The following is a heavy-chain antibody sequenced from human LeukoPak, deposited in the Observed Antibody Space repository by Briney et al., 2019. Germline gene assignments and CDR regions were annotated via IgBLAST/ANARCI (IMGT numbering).Heavy chain of an antibody. CDR3: ARGYCSGGSCYNIDY. Sequence: PGGSLRHSCAASGFTFSDYYMSWIRQAPGKGLEWVSYISSSGSTIYYADSVKGRFTISRDNAKNSLYLQMNSLRAEDTAVYYCARGYCSGGSCYNIDYWGQGTLVTVSS. D-gene: IGHD2-15*01. CDR2: ISSSGSTI. CDR1: GFTFSDYY. J-gene: IGHJ4*02. V-gene: IGHV3-11*01.